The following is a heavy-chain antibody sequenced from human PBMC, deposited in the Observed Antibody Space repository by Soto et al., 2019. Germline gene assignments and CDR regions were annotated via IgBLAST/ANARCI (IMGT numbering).Heavy chain of an antibody. D-gene: IGHD6-19*01. V-gene: IGHV3-23*01. CDR1: GFTIRSYA. J-gene: IGHJ6*02. CDR2: ISGSGGST. CDR3: AKAGVAGHYYYYYGMDV. Sequence: GGSLIVSSTAAGFTIRSYAMSWVSKKPGKGLEWVSAISGSGGSTYYADSVKGRFTISRDNSKNTLYLQMNSLRAEDTAVYYCAKAGVAGHYYYYYGMDVWGQGTTVTV.